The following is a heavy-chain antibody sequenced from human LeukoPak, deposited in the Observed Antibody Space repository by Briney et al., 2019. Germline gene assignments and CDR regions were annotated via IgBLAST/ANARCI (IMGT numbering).Heavy chain of an antibody. Sequence: GGSLRLSCAASGFTVSSNYMSWVRQAPGKGLEWVSVIHSGGSTYYADSVKGRFTISRHNSKNTLYLQMNSLRAEDTAVYYCATVAYCGGDCYLNWGQGTLVTVSS. V-gene: IGHV3-53*04. CDR2: IHSGGST. J-gene: IGHJ4*02. CDR1: GFTVSSNY. CDR3: ATVAYCGGDCYLN. D-gene: IGHD2-21*02.